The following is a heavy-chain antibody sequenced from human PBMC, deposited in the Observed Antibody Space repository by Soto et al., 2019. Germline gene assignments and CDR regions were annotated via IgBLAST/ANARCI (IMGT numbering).Heavy chain of an antibody. CDR2: FDPEDGET. V-gene: IGHV1-24*01. D-gene: IGHD2-2*01. CDR1: GYTLTELS. Sequence: ASVKVSCKVSGYTLTELSMHWVRQAPGKGLEWMGGFDPEDGETIYAQKFQGRVTMTEDTSTDTAYMELSSLRSEDTAVYYRATMPLRLYAFDIWGQGTMVTVSS. J-gene: IGHJ3*02. CDR3: ATMPLRLYAFDI.